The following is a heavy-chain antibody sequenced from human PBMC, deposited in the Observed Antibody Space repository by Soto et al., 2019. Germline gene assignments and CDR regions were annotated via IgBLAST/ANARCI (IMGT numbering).Heavy chain of an antibody. CDR3: ARRARYGDYAPNDY. CDR2: IYYSGSS. V-gene: IGHV4-31*03. J-gene: IGHJ4*02. Sequence: QVQLQESGPGLVKPSQTLSLTCTVSGGSISSGGYYWSWIRQHPGKGLEWIGYIYYSGSSYSNPSLTSRVTISVDTSKNQFSLKLSSVTAADTAVYYCARRARYGDYAPNDYWGQGTLVTVSS. CDR1: GGSISSGGYY. D-gene: IGHD4-17*01.